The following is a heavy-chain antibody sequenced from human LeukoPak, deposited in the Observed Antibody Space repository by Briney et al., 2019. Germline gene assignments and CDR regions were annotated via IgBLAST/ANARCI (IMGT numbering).Heavy chain of an antibody. V-gene: IGHV4-34*01. CDR3: ARRWNYGRNYYIDV. J-gene: IGHJ6*03. Sequence: PSGTLSLTCAVYGGSFSNYYWSWIRQPPGKGLEWIGEINDSGRTNYNPSLMSRVTISVDTSKNQFSLRLNSVTATDTAVYYCARRWNYGRNYYIDVWGKGATVSVSS. CDR1: GGSFSNYY. D-gene: IGHD1-7*01. CDR2: INDSGRT.